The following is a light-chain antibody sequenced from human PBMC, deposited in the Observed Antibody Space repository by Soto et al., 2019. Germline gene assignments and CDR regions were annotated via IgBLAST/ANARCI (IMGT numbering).Light chain of an antibody. CDR2: DVS. Sequence: QSALTQPASVSGSPGQSITISCTGTSSDVGSYNYVSWYQQHPGKAPKLMIYDVSNRPSGVSNRFSGSKSGNTASLPISGRQAEDEADYYCASYTSSNTPVVFGGGTKLTVL. CDR3: ASYTSSNTPVV. J-gene: IGLJ2*01. V-gene: IGLV2-14*03. CDR1: SSDVGSYNY.